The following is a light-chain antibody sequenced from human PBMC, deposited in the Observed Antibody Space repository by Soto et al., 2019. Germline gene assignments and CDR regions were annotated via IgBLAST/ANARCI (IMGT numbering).Light chain of an antibody. J-gene: IGLJ1*01. CDR2: DVG. CDR1: NSDVGGYNY. Sequence: QSVLTQPASVSGSPGQSITISCTGTNSDVGGYNYVSWYQQHPGKAPKLMIYDVGNRPSGVSNRFSGSKSGNTASLTISGLQAEDEADYYCSSYTSSSTLVVFGTGTKVTVL. V-gene: IGLV2-14*01. CDR3: SSYTSSSTLVV.